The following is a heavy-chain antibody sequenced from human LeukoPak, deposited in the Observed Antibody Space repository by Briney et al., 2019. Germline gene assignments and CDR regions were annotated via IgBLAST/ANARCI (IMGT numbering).Heavy chain of an antibody. CDR1: GDSVSGNRAT. J-gene: IGHJ4*02. V-gene: IGHV6-1*01. Sequence: SQTLSLTCAISGDSVSGNRATWNWLRQSPSRGLEWLGRIYYRSKWYSDYALSVKGRITINPDTSKNQFSLLLNYVTPEDTAVYFCGRAEHDWGSDYWGQGTLVTVSS. D-gene: IGHD3-9*01. CDR2: IYYRSKWYS. CDR3: GRAEHDWGSDY.